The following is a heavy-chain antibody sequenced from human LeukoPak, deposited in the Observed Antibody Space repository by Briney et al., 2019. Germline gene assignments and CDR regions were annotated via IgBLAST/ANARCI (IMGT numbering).Heavy chain of an antibody. CDR3: TRDVPRSSGYPDN. CDR2: VYNSGNT. D-gene: IGHD3-22*01. V-gene: IGHV4-59*12. Sequence: SETLSLTCTVSGASISSYYWSWIRQPPGKGLEWIGYVYNSGNTNYNPSLKSRVSMSVDTSKNQFSLTVSSVTAADTAVYYCTRDVPRSSGYPDNWGQGTLVTVSS. J-gene: IGHJ4*02. CDR1: GASISSYY.